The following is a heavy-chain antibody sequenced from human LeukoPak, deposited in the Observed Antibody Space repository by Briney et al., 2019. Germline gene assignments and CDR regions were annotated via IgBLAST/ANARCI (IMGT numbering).Heavy chain of an antibody. D-gene: IGHD4-17*01. CDR1: GYTFTGYY. J-gene: IGHJ4*02. V-gene: IGHV1-2*02. Sequence: GASVKVSCKASGYTFTGYYMHWVRQAPGQGLEWMGWINPNSGGTNYAQKFQGRVTMTRDMSISTAYMELSRLRSDDTAVYYCARTGDYGDYEADYWGQGTLVTVSS. CDR3: ARTGDYGDYEADY. CDR2: INPNSGGT.